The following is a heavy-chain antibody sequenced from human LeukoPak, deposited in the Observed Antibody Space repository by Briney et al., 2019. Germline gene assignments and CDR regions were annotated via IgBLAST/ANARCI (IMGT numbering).Heavy chain of an antibody. J-gene: IGHJ4*02. CDR1: GGSISSSSYY. D-gene: IGHD3-22*01. Sequence: SETLSLTCTVSGGSISSSSYYWGWIRQPPGKGLEWIGSIYYSGSTYYNPSLKSRVTISVDTSKNQFSLKLSSVTAADTAVYYCARQMGLSYYYDSSGYFDYWGQGTLVTVSS. V-gene: IGHV4-39*01. CDR2: IYYSGST. CDR3: ARQMGLSYYYDSSGYFDY.